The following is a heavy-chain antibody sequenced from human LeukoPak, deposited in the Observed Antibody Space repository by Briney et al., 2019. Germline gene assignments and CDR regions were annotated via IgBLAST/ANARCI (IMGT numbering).Heavy chain of an antibody. J-gene: IGHJ4*02. CDR1: GFTFSSYE. Sequence: PGGSLRLSCAASGFTFSSYEMNWVRQAPGKGLEWVSYISSSGSNIYYAASVKGRFTISRDNAKNSLYLQMNSLRAEDTAVYYCARDRLTLEWLFPLHFWGQGTLVTVSS. D-gene: IGHD3-3*01. V-gene: IGHV3-48*03. CDR2: ISSSGSNI. CDR3: ARDRLTLEWLFPLHF.